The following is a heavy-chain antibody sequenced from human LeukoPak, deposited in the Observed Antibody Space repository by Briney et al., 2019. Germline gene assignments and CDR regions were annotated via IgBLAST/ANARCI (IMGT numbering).Heavy chain of an antibody. CDR1: GGSISSSSYY. Sequence: SETLSLTCTVSGGSISSSSYYWGWIRQPPGKGLEWIGSIYYSGSTYYNPSLKSRVTISVDTSKNQFSLKLSSVTAADTAVYYCARDPLVSDWSFDIWGQGTMVTVSS. CDR2: IYYSGST. CDR3: ARDPLVSDWSFDI. D-gene: IGHD3-9*01. V-gene: IGHV4-39*07. J-gene: IGHJ3*02.